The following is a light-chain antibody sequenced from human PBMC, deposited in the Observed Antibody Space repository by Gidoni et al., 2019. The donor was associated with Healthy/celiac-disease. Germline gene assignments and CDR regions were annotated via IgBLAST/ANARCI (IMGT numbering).Light chain of an antibody. V-gene: IGLV3-25*03. Sequence: SYELTQPPSVSVSPGQTARITFSGDALPKQYAYWYQQKPGQAPVLVIYKDSERPSGIPERFSGSSSGTTVTLTISGVQAEDEADYYCQSADSSGTYPYVFGTGTKVTVL. CDR1: ALPKQY. CDR3: QSADSSGTYPYV. CDR2: KDS. J-gene: IGLJ1*01.